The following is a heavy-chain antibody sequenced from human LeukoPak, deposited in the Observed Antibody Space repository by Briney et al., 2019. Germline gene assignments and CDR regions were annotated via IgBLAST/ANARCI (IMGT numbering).Heavy chain of an antibody. CDR1: GFTFTSYA. CDR2: ISGSGGST. D-gene: IGHD1-26*01. J-gene: IGHJ4*02. V-gene: IGHV3-23*01. CDR3: AKCRGSYYALDY. Sequence: GGSLRLSCAASGFTFTSYAMSWVRQAPGMGLEWVSAISGSGGSTYYSDSVKGRFTISRDNSKNTLYLQMNSLRAEDTAVYYCAKCRGSYYALDYWGQGTLVTVSS.